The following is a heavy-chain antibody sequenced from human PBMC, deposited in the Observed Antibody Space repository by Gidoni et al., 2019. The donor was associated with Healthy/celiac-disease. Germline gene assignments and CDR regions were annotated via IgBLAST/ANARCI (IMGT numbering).Heavy chain of an antibody. D-gene: IGHD2-2*01. CDR2: IYTSGST. Sequence: QVQLQESGPGLVKPSETLSLTCTVSGGSISSYYWSWIRQPAGKGLEWIGRIYTSGSTNYNPSLKSRVTMSVDTSKNQFSLKLSSVTAADTAVYYCARDGDIVVVPAAQPMDVWGQGTTVTVSS. CDR3: ARDGDIVVVPAAQPMDV. V-gene: IGHV4-4*07. J-gene: IGHJ6*02. CDR1: GGSISSYY.